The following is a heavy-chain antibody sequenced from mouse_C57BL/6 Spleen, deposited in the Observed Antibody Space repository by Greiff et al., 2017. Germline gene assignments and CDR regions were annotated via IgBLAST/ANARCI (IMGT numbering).Heavy chain of an antibody. D-gene: IGHD1-1*01. V-gene: IGHV1-63*01. CDR1: GYTFTNYW. CDR3: ARGRSHAMDY. J-gene: IGHJ4*01. CDR2: IYPGGGYT. Sequence: VKLLESGAELVRPGTSVKMSCKASGYTFTNYWIGWAKQRPGHGLEWIGDIYPGGGYTNYNEKFKGKATLTADKSSSTAYMQFSSLTSEDSAIYYCARGRSHAMDYWGQGTSVTVSS.